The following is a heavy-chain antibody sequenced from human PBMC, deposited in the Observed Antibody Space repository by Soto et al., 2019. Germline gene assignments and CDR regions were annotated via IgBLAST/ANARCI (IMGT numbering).Heavy chain of an antibody. CDR1: GYTFTSYD. Sequence: ASVKVSCKASGYTFTSYDINWVRQATGQGLEWMGWMNPNSGNTGYAQKFQGRVTITRNTSTSTAYMELSSLRSEDTAVYYCARVFPLTIFGVVPKTTYGMDVWGKGTTVTVSS. V-gene: IGHV1-8*01. CDR2: MNPNSGNT. D-gene: IGHD3-3*01. J-gene: IGHJ6*04. CDR3: ARVFPLTIFGVVPKTTYGMDV.